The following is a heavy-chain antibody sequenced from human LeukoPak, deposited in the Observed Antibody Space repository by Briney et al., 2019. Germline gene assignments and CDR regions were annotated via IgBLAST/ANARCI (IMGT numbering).Heavy chain of an antibody. J-gene: IGHJ5*02. CDR3: ARVTDTRYNYFYP. Sequence: PSETLSLTCTVSGGSISSYYWSWLRQPAGKGLEWIGRIYASGSINYNPSLKSRVTMLVDTSKNQLSLKLTSVSAADSAVYYCARVTDTRYNYFYPWGQGTLVTVSS. D-gene: IGHD2-21*02. CDR2: IYASGSI. V-gene: IGHV4-4*07. CDR1: GGSISSYY.